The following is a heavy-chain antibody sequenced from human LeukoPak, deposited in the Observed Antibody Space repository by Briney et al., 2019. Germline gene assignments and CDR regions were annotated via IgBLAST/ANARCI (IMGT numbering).Heavy chain of an antibody. V-gene: IGHV3-23*01. CDR1: GFTFTDYA. CDR3: AKLDHSSPETIDY. J-gene: IGHJ4*02. D-gene: IGHD6-6*01. Sequence: GGSLRFSCAASGFTFTDYAMSCVRQAPGKGPEWVSSISPSSDKTHYADSVKGRFTISRDNSKNTVFLQMNSLRAEDTAVYYCAKLDHSSPETIDYWGQGTLVTVSS. CDR2: ISPSSDKT.